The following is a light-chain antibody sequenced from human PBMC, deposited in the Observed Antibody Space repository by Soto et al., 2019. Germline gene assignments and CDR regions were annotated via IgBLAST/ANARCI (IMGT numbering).Light chain of an antibody. J-gene: IGKJ1*01. CDR2: DAS. Sequence: DIQMTQSPSTLSASVGDRVTITCRASPSVSSWLAWYQQKPGKAPKLLIFDASNLESGVPSRFSGSGSGTEFTLTISSLQPDDSATYYCQHLRTFGQGTKVDIK. CDR1: PSVSSW. V-gene: IGKV1-5*01. CDR3: QHLRT.